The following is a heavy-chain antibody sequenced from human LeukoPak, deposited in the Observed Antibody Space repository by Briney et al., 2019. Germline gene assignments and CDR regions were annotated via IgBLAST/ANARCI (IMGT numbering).Heavy chain of an antibody. J-gene: IGHJ4*02. D-gene: IGHD6-13*01. V-gene: IGHV3-7*01. CDR1: GFTFSSYW. Sequence: GGSLRLAWAAAGFTFSSYWMSWVSQAEGEGLGWVANIKQHASEKYSADSVTGRFTLSTDTSKNTLYLQINTLRPEDTAVYSCANWPEFRSPSSCIYSSGQGTLVTVSS. CDR3: ANWPEFRSPSSCIYS. CDR2: IKQHASEK.